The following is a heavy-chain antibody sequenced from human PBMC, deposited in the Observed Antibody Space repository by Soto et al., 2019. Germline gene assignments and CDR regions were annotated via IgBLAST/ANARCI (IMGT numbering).Heavy chain of an antibody. CDR1: GYTFTSYD. J-gene: IGHJ3*02. CDR2: MNPNSGNT. CDR3: ARELGYCSGGSCYYAFDI. Sequence: QVQLVQSGAEVKKPGASVKVSCKASGYTFTSYDINWVRQATGQGLEWMGWMNPNSGNTGYAQKFQGRVTMTRNTSISTAYMELSSLRSEDTAVYYCARELGYCSGGSCYYAFDIWGQGAMVTVSS. V-gene: IGHV1-8*01. D-gene: IGHD2-15*01.